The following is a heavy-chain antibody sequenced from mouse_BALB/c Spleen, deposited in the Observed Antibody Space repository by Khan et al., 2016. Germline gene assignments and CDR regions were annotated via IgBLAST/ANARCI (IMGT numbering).Heavy chain of an antibody. CDR3: ATYGNYEGFAY. Sequence: EVQLQESGPGLVKPSQSLSLTCSVTGYFITSGYYWNWIRQFPGNKLEWMGYISYDGSNNYNPSLKNRISITRDTSKNQFFLKLNSVTTEDTATYYCATYGNYEGFAYWGQGTLVTVSA. CDR1: GYFITSGYY. CDR2: ISYDGSN. D-gene: IGHD2-1*01. V-gene: IGHV3-6*02. J-gene: IGHJ3*01.